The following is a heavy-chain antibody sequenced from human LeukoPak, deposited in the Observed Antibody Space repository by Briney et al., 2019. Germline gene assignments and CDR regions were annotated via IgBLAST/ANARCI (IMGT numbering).Heavy chain of an antibody. J-gene: IGHJ5*02. CDR3: ASSLVLIDSSGWSMPPHWFDP. D-gene: IGHD6-19*01. V-gene: IGHV3-7*01. CDR1: GFTFSSRDW. Sequence: SGGSLRLSCVASGFTFSSRDWMTWVRQAPGKGLEWVANIKQDGSEKNYVDSVKGRFTISRGNAKNSLYLQMNSLRAEDTAVYYCASSLVLIDSSGWSMPPHWFDPWGQGTLVTVSS. CDR2: IKQDGSEK.